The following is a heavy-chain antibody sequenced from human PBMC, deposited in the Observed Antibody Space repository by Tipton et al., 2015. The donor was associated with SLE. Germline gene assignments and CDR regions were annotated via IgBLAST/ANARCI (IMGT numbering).Heavy chain of an antibody. CDR2: ISAYNGNA. CDR1: GYTFTDYD. J-gene: IGHJ3*02. Sequence: QLVQSGAEVKKPGASVKVSCKASGYTFTDYDISWVRQAPGQGLEWMGWISAYNGNANYVQTLQGRVTMTTDTSTTTAYMELRSLGSDDTAIYYCGRDGKEDAFDIWGQGTMVTVSS. CDR3: GRDGKEDAFDI. D-gene: IGHD1-26*01. V-gene: IGHV1-18*04.